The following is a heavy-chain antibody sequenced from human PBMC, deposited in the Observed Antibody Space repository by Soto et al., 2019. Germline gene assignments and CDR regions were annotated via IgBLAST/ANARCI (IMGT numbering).Heavy chain of an antibody. CDR1: GGSFSGYY. V-gene: IGHV4-34*01. Sequence: SETLSLTCAVYGGSFSGYYWTWIRQPPGTVLELIGKINHSGSTNYNPSLKSRVTISVDTSKNQFSLKLTSVTAADTAVYYCARDKITGLFDYWGQGTLVTV. D-gene: IGHD2-8*02. CDR3: ARDKITGLFDY. CDR2: INHSGST. J-gene: IGHJ4*02.